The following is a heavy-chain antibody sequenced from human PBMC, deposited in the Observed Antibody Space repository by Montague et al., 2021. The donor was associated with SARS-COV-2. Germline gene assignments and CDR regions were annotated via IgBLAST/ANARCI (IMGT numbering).Heavy chain of an antibody. Sequence: SETLSLTCAVSGESMTRSWWTWVRQPPGQRLRWIGEIFHDGTSRSNYNPALKSRGTISVDTSKNQFFLRLSSVTAADTALYFCTRARSKAIDYWGQGALVTVSS. CDR2: IFHDGTS. V-gene: IGHV4-4*02. J-gene: IGHJ4*02. D-gene: IGHD2/OR15-2a*01. CDR1: GESMTRSW. CDR3: TRARSKAIDY.